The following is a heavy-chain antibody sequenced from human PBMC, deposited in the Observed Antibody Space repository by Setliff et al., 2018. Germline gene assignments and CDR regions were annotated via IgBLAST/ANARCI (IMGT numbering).Heavy chain of an antibody. V-gene: IGHV1-69*10. CDR1: GGTFRSYG. J-gene: IGHJ1*01. D-gene: IGHD2-2*01. CDR3: ASKNLGYCSSTSCLGYFQH. CDR2: IIPILGIA. Sequence: ASVKVSCKASGGTFRSYGISWVRQAPGQGLEWMGGIIPILGIANYAQKFQGRVTITTDESTSTAYMELSSLRSEDTAVYYCASKNLGYCSSTSCLGYFQHWGQGTLVTVSS.